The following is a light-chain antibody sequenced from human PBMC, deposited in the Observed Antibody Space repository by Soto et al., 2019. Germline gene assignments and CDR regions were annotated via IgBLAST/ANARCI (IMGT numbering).Light chain of an antibody. CDR1: QSVTTQ. CDR3: QQYGVSPT. J-gene: IGKJ4*01. V-gene: IGKV3-20*01. Sequence: IVLTQSPGTLSLSPGERATLSCRASQSVTTQLAWYQQKPGQAPRLIIHGASSRATGVPDRITGSGSGTDFTLSISRLEPEDFAVYYCQQYGVSPTFGGGTKVEIK. CDR2: GAS.